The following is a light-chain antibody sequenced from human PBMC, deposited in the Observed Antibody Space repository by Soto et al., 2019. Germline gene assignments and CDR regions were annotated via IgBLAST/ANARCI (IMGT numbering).Light chain of an antibody. CDR3: QSYDSSLSGLV. V-gene: IGLV1-40*01. CDR1: SSNIGAGYD. J-gene: IGLJ1*01. Sequence: QSVLTQPPSVSGAPGQRVTISCTGRSSNIGAGYDVHWYQQLPGTAPKLLIYGNSNRHSGFPDRFSGSKSGTSASLDITGLQAEDEADSYCQSYDSSLSGLVFGTGTQLTVL. CDR2: GNS.